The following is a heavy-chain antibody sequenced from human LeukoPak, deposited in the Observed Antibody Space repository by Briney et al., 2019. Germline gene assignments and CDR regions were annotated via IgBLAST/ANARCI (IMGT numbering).Heavy chain of an antibody. D-gene: IGHD2-2*01. Sequence: SETLSLTCTVSGGSISSGGYYWSWIRQPPGKGLEWIGYIYHSGSTYYNPSLKSRVTISVDRSKNQFSLKLSSVTAADTAVYYCARGPPSSTSCPWGQGTLVTVSS. J-gene: IGHJ5*02. CDR2: IYHSGST. CDR3: ARGPPSSTSCP. V-gene: IGHV4-30-2*01. CDR1: GGSISSGGYY.